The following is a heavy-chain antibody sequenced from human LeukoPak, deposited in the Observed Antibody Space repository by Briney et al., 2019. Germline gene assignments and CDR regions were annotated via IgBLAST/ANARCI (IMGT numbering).Heavy chain of an antibody. CDR1: GFTFSDYY. V-gene: IGHV3-11*01. J-gene: IGHJ4*02. CDR2: ISSSGSTI. Sequence: PGGSLRLSCAASGFTFSDYYVSWIRQAPGKGLEGVSYISSSGSTIYYADSVKGGFTIYRDNAKNSLYMQMNSLRDEDTAVYYCARQGYYDFWSGYLSNLDYWGQGTLVTVSS. D-gene: IGHD3-3*01. CDR3: ARQGYYDFWSGYLSNLDY.